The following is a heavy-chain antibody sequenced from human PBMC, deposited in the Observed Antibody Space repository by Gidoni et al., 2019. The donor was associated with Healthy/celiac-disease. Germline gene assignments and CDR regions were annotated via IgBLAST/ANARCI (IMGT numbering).Heavy chain of an antibody. V-gene: IGHV3-11*05. J-gene: IGHJ4*02. CDR3: AREKGRTTVTPVDY. CDR1: GFTFSDYY. Sequence: QVQLVESGGGLVKPGGSLRLSCAASGFTFSDYYMSWIRQAPGKGLEWVSYISSSSSYTNYADSGKGRFTISRDNAKNSLYLQMNSLRAEDTAVYYCAREKGRTTVTPVDYWGQGTLVTVSS. D-gene: IGHD4-17*01. CDR2: ISSSSSYT.